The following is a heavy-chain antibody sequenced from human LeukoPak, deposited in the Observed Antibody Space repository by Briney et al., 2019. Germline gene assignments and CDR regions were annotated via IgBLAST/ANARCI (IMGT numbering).Heavy chain of an antibody. J-gene: IGHJ4*02. V-gene: IGHV3-64*01. D-gene: IGHD3-10*01. CDR1: GFTFSNYA. Sequence: PGGSLRLSCAASGFTFSNYAMHWVHQAPGKGLEYVSTISSSGGSAQYANSVKGRFTISRDNSKNTLYLQMGSLRAEDTAVYYCARDPNYGPGSYYDYWGQGTLVTVSS. CDR3: ARDPNYGPGSYYDY. CDR2: ISSSGGSA.